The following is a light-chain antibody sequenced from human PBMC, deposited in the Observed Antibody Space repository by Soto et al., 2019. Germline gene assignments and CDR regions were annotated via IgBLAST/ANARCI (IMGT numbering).Light chain of an antibody. CDR2: EVS. J-gene: IGLJ1*01. CDR1: SSDVGSYNL. V-gene: IGLV2-23*02. CDR3: CSYAGSSTLNYV. Sequence: QSVLTQPASVSGSPGQSITISCTGTSSDVGSYNLVSWYQQHPGKAPKLMIYEVSKRPSGVSNRFSGSKSGNTASLTISGLQAEDEADYYCCSYAGSSTLNYVFGTGTKVTV.